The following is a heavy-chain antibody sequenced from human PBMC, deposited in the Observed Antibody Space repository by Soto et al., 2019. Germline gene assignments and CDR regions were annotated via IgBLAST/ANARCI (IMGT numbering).Heavy chain of an antibody. V-gene: IGHV4-30-4*01. CDR1: GGSISGESNR. D-gene: IGHD2-21*02. CDR2: IHYSGSV. CDR3: VREDDGGDRDYYGLDV. J-gene: IGHJ6*02. Sequence: PSETLSLTCTASGGSISGESNRWPWIRQAPGKGLEWIGYIHYSGSVRYNPSLQSRLTMSVDTSKNLFSLNLSSVTAADTAVYFCVREDDGGDRDYYGLDVWGQGTTVT.